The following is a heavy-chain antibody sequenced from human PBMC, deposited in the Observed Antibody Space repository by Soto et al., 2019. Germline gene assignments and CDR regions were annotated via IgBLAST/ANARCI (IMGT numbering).Heavy chain of an antibody. Sequence: GGSLRLSCAASVFTFDDYAMHWVRQAPGKGLEWVSGISWNSGSIGYADSVKGRFTISRDNAKNSLYLQMNSLRAEDTALYYCAKDKTYYYDSSGYDYWGQGTLVTVSS. CDR1: VFTFDDYA. J-gene: IGHJ4*02. CDR2: ISWNSGSI. D-gene: IGHD3-22*01. CDR3: AKDKTYYYDSSGYDY. V-gene: IGHV3-9*01.